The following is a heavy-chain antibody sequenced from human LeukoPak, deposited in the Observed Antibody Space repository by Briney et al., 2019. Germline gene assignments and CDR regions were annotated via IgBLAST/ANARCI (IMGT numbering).Heavy chain of an antibody. CDR2: ISSSSSYI. J-gene: IGHJ4*02. D-gene: IGHD3-16*01. V-gene: IGHV3-21*04. CDR3: ARDKYDYVWGRLDQLDY. CDR1: GFTFSSYS. Sequence: GGSLRLSCAVSGFTFSSYSMKWVRQAPGKGLEWVSSISSSSSYIYYADSVKGRFTISRDNAKNSLYLQMNSLRAEDTAVYYCARDKYDYVWGRLDQLDYWGQGTLVTVSS.